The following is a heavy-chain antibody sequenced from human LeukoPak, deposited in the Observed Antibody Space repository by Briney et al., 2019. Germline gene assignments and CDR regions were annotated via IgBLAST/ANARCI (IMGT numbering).Heavy chain of an antibody. CDR1: GGSISSSSYY. CDR3: ARALGYCSGGSCTRGYNWFDP. CDR2: IYYSGST. Sequence: TSGTLSLTSTVSGGSISSSSYYWGWIRQPPGKGLEWIGSIYYSGSTYYNPSLKSRVTISVDTSKNQFSLKLSFVTTADTAVYYCARALGYCSGGSCTRGYNWFDPWGQGTLVTVPS. D-gene: IGHD2-15*01. J-gene: IGHJ5*02. V-gene: IGHV4-39*01.